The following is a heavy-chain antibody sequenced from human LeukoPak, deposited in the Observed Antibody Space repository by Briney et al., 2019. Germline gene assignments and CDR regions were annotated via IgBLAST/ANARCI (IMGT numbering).Heavy chain of an antibody. J-gene: IGHJ4*02. CDR2: ISGSGGST. CDR1: GFNFKDYA. CDR3: AKANYYDSSGYFDY. Sequence: PGGSLRLSCVASGFNFKDYAMTWVRQAPGKGLEWVSAISGSGGSTYYADSVKGRFTISRDNSKNTLYLQMNSLRADDTAVYYCAKANYYDSSGYFDYWGQGTLVTVSS. D-gene: IGHD3-22*01. V-gene: IGHV3-23*01.